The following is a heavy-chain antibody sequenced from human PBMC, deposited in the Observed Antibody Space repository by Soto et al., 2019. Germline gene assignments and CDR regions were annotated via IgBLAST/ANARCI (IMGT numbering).Heavy chain of an antibody. CDR2: IKQDGSEK. Sequence: EVQLVESGGGLVQPGGSLRLSCAASGFTFSSYWMSWVRQAPGKGLEWVANIKQDGSEKYYVDSVKGRFTISRDNAKNSLYLQMNSLRAEDTAVYYCARDTMNYYDPGWFDPWGQGTLVTVSS. J-gene: IGHJ5*02. CDR3: ARDTMNYYDPGWFDP. CDR1: GFTFSSYW. D-gene: IGHD3-22*01. V-gene: IGHV3-7*04.